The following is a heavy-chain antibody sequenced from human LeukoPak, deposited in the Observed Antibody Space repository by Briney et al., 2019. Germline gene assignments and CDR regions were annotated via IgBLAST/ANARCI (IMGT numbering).Heavy chain of an antibody. Sequence: GGSLRLSCAASGFTFSTYDMHWVRQATGKGLEWVSSIGKGGDTYYSGSVKGRFTISRENAKNSLYLQMNSLRAGDTALYSCARGAPTGFDYWGQGTLVTVSS. CDR1: GFTFSTYD. V-gene: IGHV3-13*01. CDR2: IGKGGDT. CDR3: ARGAPTGFDY. D-gene: IGHD1-1*01. J-gene: IGHJ4*02.